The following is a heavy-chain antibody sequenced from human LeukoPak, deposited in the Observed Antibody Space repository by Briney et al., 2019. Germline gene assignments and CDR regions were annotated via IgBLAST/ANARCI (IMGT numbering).Heavy chain of an antibody. CDR2: IYSGGST. V-gene: IGHV3-53*01. D-gene: IGHD3-16*02. CDR3: ARGSYGSPYYFDY. CDR1: GFTVSSNY. J-gene: IGHJ4*02. Sequence: GGSLRLSCAASGFTVSSNYMSWVRQAPGKGLEWVSVIYSGGSTYYADSVKGRFTISRDNSKNTLYLQMNSLRAEDTAVYYCARGSYGSPYYFDYWGQGTLVTVSS.